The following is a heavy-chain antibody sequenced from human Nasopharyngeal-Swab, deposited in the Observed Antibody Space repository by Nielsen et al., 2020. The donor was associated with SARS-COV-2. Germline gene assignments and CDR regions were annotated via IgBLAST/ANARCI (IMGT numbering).Heavy chain of an antibody. V-gene: IGHV3-48*04. CDR1: GFNFNYYS. CDR2: ITSSSGII. J-gene: IGHJ4*02. Sequence: GESLKISCAASGFNFNYYSMNWVRQAPGKGLEWVSYITSSSGIIYYADSVKGRFTISRDNAKNLLYLQMNSPRAEDTAVYYCASAHRAYGDSGYYPLDYWGKGTLVTVSS. CDR3: ASAHRAYGDSGYYPLDY. D-gene: IGHD3-22*01.